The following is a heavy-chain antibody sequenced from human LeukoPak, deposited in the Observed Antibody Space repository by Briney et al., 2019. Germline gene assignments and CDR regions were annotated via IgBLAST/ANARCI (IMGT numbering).Heavy chain of an antibody. D-gene: IGHD4-23*01. CDR3: ARGNYGGNRVYYYYGMDV. J-gene: IGHJ6*02. Sequence: PSETLSLTCTVSGGSISSYYWSWIRQPPGKGLEWIGYIYYSGSTNYNPSLKSRVTISVDTSKNQFSLKLSSVTAADTAVYYCARGNYGGNRVYYYYGMDVWGQGTTVTVSS. CDR1: GGSISSYY. CDR2: IYYSGST. V-gene: IGHV4-59*01.